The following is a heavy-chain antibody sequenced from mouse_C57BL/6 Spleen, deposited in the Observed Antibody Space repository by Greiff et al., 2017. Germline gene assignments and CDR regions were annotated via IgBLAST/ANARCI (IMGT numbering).Heavy chain of an antibody. CDR1: GYTFTSYW. CDR3: AREGGLGRGYFDY. J-gene: IGHJ2*01. CDR2: IDPSDSYT. Sequence: QVQLKQPGAELVKPGASVKLSCKASGYTFTSYWMQWVKQRPGQGLEWIGEIDPSDSYTNYNQKFKGKATLTVDTSSSTAYMQLSSLTSEDSAVYYCAREGGLGRGYFDYWGQGTTLTVSS. D-gene: IGHD4-1*01. V-gene: IGHV1-50*01.